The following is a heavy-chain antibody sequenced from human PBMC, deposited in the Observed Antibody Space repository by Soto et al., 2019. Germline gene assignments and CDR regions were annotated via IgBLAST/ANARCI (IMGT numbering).Heavy chain of an antibody. CDR3: ARDGMTTGDT. CDR1: GVSVRRYT. J-gene: IGHJ4*02. CDR2: VFSSVSD. Sequence: SETLSLTCIVSGVSVRRYTWSWVRQPANKGLEGIGRVFSSVSDPXNPSLKSRVSISMDTPENRISLKLDSVTAADAGVYFCARDGMTTGDTWGPGTLDTVSS. D-gene: IGHD2-21*02. V-gene: IGHV4-4*07.